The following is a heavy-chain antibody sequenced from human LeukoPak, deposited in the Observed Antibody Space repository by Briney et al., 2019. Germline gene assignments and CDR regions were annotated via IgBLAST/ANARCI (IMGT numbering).Heavy chain of an antibody. J-gene: IGHJ4*02. Sequence: GGSLRLSCTASGFTFGDYAMSWVRQAPGKGLGWVGFIRSKAYGGTTEYAASVKGRFTILRDDSKSIAYLQMNSLKTEDTAVYYCTKSYYFDYWGQGTLVTVSS. CDR2: IRSKAYGGTT. CDR3: TKSYYFDY. V-gene: IGHV3-49*04. CDR1: GFTFGDYA.